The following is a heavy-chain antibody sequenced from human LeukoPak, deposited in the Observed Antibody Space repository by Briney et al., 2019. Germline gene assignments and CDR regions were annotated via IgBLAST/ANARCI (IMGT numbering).Heavy chain of an antibody. CDR2: ISGGGAGT. Sequence: GGSLRLSCAASGFTFSSYAMSWVRQAPGKGLEWVSSISGGGAGTYYADSVRGRFTISRDNSKNTLYLQMDSLRAEDTALYYCAKDFVRYNIQFDYWGQGALVTVSS. V-gene: IGHV3-23*01. CDR1: GFTFSSYA. D-gene: IGHD1-14*01. J-gene: IGHJ4*02. CDR3: AKDFVRYNIQFDY.